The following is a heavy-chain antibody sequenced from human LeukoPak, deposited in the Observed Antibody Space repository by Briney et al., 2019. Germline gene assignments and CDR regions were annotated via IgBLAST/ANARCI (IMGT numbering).Heavy chain of an antibody. Sequence: GASVKVSCKSSDHTFTSYGINWVRQAPGQGLEWMGWISVYDGNTYYAQKFQGRITMTTDTSTSTAYMDLRSLRSDDTAVYYCASAQEIAVAGSYFDYWGQGTLVTVSS. CDR1: DHTFTSYG. CDR2: ISVYDGNT. V-gene: IGHV1-18*01. CDR3: ASAQEIAVAGSYFDY. J-gene: IGHJ4*02. D-gene: IGHD6-19*01.